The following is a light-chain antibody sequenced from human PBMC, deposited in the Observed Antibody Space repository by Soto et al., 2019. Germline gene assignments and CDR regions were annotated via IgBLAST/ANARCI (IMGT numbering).Light chain of an antibody. V-gene: IGKV1-39*01. CDR2: AAS. CDR3: QQSYSTPRT. J-gene: IGKJ1*01. Sequence: IPITQSPSALPASVGDRATITCRASQSISSYLNWYQQKPGKAPKLLIYAASSLQSGVPSRFSGSGSGTDFTLTISSLQPEDFATYYCQQSYSTPRTFGQGTKVDI. CDR1: QSISSY.